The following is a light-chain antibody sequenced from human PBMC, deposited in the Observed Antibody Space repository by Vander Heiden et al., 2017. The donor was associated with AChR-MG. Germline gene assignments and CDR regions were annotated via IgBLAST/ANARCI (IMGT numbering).Light chain of an antibody. J-gene: IGLJ3*02. Sequence: QSALTQPRSVSGSPGQSVTISCTGTSSDVGGYNYVSWYQQNPGKAPKLIIYDVSKRPSGVPDRFSGSKSGNTASLTISGLQAEDEADYYCCSYAGSYSWVFGGGTKLTVL. CDR1: SSDVGGYNY. CDR3: CSYAGSYSWV. CDR2: DVS. V-gene: IGLV2-11*01.